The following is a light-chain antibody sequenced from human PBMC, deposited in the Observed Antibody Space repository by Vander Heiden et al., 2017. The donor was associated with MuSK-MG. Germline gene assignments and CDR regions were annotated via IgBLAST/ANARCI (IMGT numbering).Light chain of an antibody. CDR1: SGRIASNY. Sequence: FMLTPPHSVSESPGKSVTISCPRSSGRIASNYVQWYQQRPGSDPTTVIYEDNQRPSGVPERFSGSIDSASNTAALTSSGLKTEDEADYYGQSYDSSKQEVVGGGNKLTVL. V-gene: IGLV6-57*03. CDR2: EDN. J-gene: IGLJ2*01. CDR3: QSYDSSKQEV.